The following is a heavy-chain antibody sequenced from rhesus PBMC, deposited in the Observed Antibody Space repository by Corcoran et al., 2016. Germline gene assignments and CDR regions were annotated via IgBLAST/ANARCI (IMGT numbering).Heavy chain of an antibody. Sequence: QVQLPESGPGLVKPSETLSLTCAVSGGSIRADSYWSLLRQPPGKGREWIGYIYGSGGSTNYKPALKNRVTSSIDTSKNQFSLKLSSGTAADTAVYYCAREEISSSHFDYWGQGVLVTVSS. D-gene: IGHD6-43*01. V-gene: IGHV4-106*01. CDR1: GGSIRADSY. CDR3: AREEISSSHFDY. CDR2: IYGSGGST. J-gene: IGHJ4*01.